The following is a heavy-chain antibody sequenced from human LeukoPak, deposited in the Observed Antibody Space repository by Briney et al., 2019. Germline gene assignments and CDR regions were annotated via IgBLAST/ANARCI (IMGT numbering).Heavy chain of an antibody. D-gene: IGHD3-10*01. CDR1: GFTFSTYN. Sequence: PGGSLRLSCAASGFTFSTYNMNWVRQGPGKGLEWVSYISSSSSTIYYADSVKGRFTISRDNAKNSLYLQMNSLRAGDTAVYYCAREADYYGSGSYLYRYYFDSWGQGTLVTVSS. CDR3: AREADYYGSGSYLYRYYFDS. V-gene: IGHV3-48*01. CDR2: ISSSSSTI. J-gene: IGHJ4*02.